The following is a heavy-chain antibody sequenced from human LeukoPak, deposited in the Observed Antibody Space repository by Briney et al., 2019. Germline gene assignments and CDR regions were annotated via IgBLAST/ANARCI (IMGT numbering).Heavy chain of an antibody. D-gene: IGHD2-2*01. CDR2: IRSKAYGCTT. Sequence: GRSLRLSCTASGFTFGDYAMSWVRQAPGKGLEWVGFIRSKAYGCTTEYAASVKGRFTISRDDSKSIAYLQMNSLKTEDTAVYYCTRGKVPAARNYYYYGMDVWGKGTTVTVSS. V-gene: IGHV3-49*04. CDR1: GFTFGDYA. J-gene: IGHJ6*04. CDR3: TRGKVPAARNYYYYGMDV.